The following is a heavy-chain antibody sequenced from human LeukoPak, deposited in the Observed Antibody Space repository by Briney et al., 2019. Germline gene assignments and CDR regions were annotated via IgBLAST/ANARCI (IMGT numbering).Heavy chain of an antibody. V-gene: IGHV3-30-3*01. J-gene: IGHJ4*02. Sequence: GGSLRLSCAASGFTFSSYAMHWVRQAPGKGLEWVAVISYDGSNKYYADSVKGRFTISRDNSKNTLYLQMNSLRAEDTAVYYCAIAYDILSEVDYWGQGTLVTVSP. CDR3: AIAYDILSEVDY. CDR1: GFTFSSYA. CDR2: ISYDGSNK. D-gene: IGHD3-9*01.